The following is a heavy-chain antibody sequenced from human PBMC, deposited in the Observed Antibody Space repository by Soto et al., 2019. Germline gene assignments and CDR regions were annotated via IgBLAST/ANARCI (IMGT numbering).Heavy chain of an antibody. J-gene: IGHJ4*02. V-gene: IGHV4-31*03. CDR1: GGSISSAAYY. Sequence: SETLSLTCTVSGGSISSAAYYWSWIRQHPGKDLEWIGYISHSGSTYYTPSLKSRVIISADTSKNQFSLNLNPVTAADTAVYYCAREYTYGSNFFDCWGQGALVTVSS. CDR2: ISHSGST. CDR3: AREYTYGSNFFDC. D-gene: IGHD5-18*01.